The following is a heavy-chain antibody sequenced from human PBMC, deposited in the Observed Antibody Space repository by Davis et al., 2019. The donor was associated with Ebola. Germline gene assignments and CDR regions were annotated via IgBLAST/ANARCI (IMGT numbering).Heavy chain of an antibody. D-gene: IGHD6-13*01. CDR3: ARDALRSSWWESNFDY. J-gene: IGHJ4*02. Sequence: GGSLRLSCAASGFTFSSYAMSWARQAPGKGLEWVSAISGSGGSTYYADSVKGRFTISRDNSKNSLYLQMNSLRDEDTAVYYCARDALRSSWWESNFDYWGQGTLVTVSS. CDR2: ISGSGGST. CDR1: GFTFSSYA. V-gene: IGHV3-23*01.